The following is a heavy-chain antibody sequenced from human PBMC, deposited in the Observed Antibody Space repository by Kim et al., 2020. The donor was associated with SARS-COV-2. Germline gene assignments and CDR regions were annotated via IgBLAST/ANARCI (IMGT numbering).Heavy chain of an antibody. D-gene: IGHD6-25*01. J-gene: IGHJ3*01. V-gene: IGHV1-2*06. CDR1: GFRFTAFY. CDR3: ATFAISGWADAFDV. CDR2: IDPHSGAT. Sequence: ASVKVSCKTSGFRFTAFYMHWVRQAPRQGLEWMGRIDPHSGATDYAQRFHGRVTMTRDASISTAYLDLTGLRSDDTAVYYCATFAISGWADAFDVWGQGTMVTVSS.